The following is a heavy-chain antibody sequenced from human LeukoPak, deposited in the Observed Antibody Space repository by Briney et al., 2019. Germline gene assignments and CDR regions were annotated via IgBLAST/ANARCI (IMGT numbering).Heavy chain of an antibody. CDR1: GGTLSSYA. J-gene: IGHJ5*02. CDR2: IIPIFGTA. CDR3: ARDPEQRWFDP. Sequence: SVKVSCKASGGTLSSYAISWVRQAPGQGLEWMGRIIPIFGTANYAQKFQGRVTITTDESTSTAYMELSSLRSEDTAVYYFARDPEQRWFDPWGQGTLITVSS. D-gene: IGHD1-14*01. V-gene: IGHV1-69*05.